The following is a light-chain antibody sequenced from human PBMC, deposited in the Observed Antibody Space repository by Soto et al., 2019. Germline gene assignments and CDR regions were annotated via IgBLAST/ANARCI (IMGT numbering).Light chain of an antibody. CDR3: SSCAGSDNPYV. V-gene: IGLV2-8*01. Sequence: QSALTQPPSASGSPGQSVTISCTGTSSDVGGCKFVSWYQQYPGKAPKLIIYVVSKRPSGVPDRFSGSKSGNTASLTVSGLQADDEADYYCSSCAGSDNPYVFGTGTKLTVL. J-gene: IGLJ1*01. CDR1: SSDVGGCKF. CDR2: VVS.